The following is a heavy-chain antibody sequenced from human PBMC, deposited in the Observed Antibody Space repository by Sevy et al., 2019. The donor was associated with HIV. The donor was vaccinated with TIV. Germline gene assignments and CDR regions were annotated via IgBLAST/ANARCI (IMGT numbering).Heavy chain of an antibody. J-gene: IGHJ4*02. CDR3: AKDRDTMIKFGVCES. Sequence: GGSLRLSCVASGFTFGKYGMHWVRQAPGKGLEWVAFIRYDGSTKYYRDSMRGRLIISRDNSKHTVDLQINTLRPDDSAVYYCAKDRDTMIKFGVCESWGQGTLVTVSS. CDR1: GFTFGKYG. CDR2: IRYDGSTK. D-gene: IGHD3-16*01. V-gene: IGHV3-30*02.